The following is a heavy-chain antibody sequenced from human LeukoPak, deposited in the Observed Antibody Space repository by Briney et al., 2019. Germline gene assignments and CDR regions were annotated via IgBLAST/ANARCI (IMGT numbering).Heavy chain of an antibody. CDR3: ARALEVGDY. D-gene: IGHD1-1*01. Sequence: GASVKVSCKASGYTFTGYYMHWVRQAPGQGLEWMGWINPNSGGTNYAQNFQGRVTMTRDTSITTVYMELISLISDDTAMYYCARALEVGDYWGQGTLVTVSS. V-gene: IGHV1-2*02. CDR1: GYTFTGYY. CDR2: INPNSGGT. J-gene: IGHJ4*02.